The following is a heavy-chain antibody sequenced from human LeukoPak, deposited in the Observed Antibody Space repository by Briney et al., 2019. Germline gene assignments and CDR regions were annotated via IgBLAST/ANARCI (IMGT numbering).Heavy chain of an antibody. CDR2: INPSGDST. Sequence: ASVKVSCKASGYTFTSYYMHWVRQAPGQGLEWMGIINPSGDSTSYAQKFQGRVTMTRDTSTSTVYMELSSLRSEDTAVYYCARENVVVVTATYYYYYGMDVWGQGTTVTVSS. J-gene: IGHJ6*02. CDR1: GYTFTSYY. D-gene: IGHD2-21*02. CDR3: ARENVVVVTATYYYYYGMDV. V-gene: IGHV1-46*01.